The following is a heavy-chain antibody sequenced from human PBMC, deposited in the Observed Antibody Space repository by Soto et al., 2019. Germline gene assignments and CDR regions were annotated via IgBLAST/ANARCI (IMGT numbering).Heavy chain of an antibody. CDR3: ARDGRDTTGTLTGY. CDR1: GFTVSSNY. V-gene: IGHV3-53*01. Sequence: EVQLVESGGGLIQPGGSLRLSCAASGFTVSSNYMSWVHQAPGKGLEWVSVIYSGGSTYYADSVKGRFTISRDNSKNTLYLPMNSLRAEDTAVYYCARDGRDTTGTLTGYWGQGTLVTVSS. CDR2: IYSGGST. J-gene: IGHJ4*02. D-gene: IGHD1-1*01.